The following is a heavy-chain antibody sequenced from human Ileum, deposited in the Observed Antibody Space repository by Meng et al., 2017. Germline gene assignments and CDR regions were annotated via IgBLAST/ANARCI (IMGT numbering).Heavy chain of an antibody. CDR3: ARTSGWFYY. CDR1: GGSFSGYY. CDR2: INHSGST. V-gene: IGHV4-34*01. J-gene: IGHJ4*02. D-gene: IGHD6-19*01. Sequence: VQLQQWGAGLVKPSETLSLSGAVYGGSFSGYYWSWIRQPPGKGLEWIGEINHSGSTNYNPSLKSRVTISVDTSKNQFSLKLSSVTAADTAVYYCARTSGWFYYWGQGTLVTVSS.